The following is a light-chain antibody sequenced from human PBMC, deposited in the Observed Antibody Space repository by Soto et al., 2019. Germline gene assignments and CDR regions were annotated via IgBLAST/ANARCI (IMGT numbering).Light chain of an antibody. V-gene: IGLV1-40*01. J-gene: IGLJ7*01. CDR2: GNS. CDR3: QSYDSSLSGWV. Sequence: QSVLTQPPSVSGAPGQRVTISCTGSSSNIGAGYDVHWYQQLPGTAPKLLIYGNSNRPSEVPDRFSGSKSGTSASLAITGLRAEDEADYYCQSYDSSLSGWVFGGGTQLTVL. CDR1: SSNIGAGYD.